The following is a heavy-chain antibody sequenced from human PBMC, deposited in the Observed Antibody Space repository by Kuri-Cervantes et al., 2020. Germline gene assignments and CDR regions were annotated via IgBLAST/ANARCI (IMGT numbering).Heavy chain of an antibody. D-gene: IGHD3-10*01. Sequence: GESLKISCAASGFTFSSYAMSWVRQAPGKGLEWVSAISGSGGSTYYADSVKGRFTISRDNSKNTMYLQMNSLRVEDTAVYHCAKSMGPYGSGSYSDYWGQGILVTVSS. CDR1: GFTFSSYA. J-gene: IGHJ4*02. CDR3: AKSMGPYGSGSYSDY. CDR2: ISGSGGST. V-gene: IGHV3-23*01.